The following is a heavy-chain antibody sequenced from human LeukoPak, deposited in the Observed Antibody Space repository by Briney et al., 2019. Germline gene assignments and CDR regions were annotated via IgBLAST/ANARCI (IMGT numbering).Heavy chain of an antibody. J-gene: IGHJ4*02. V-gene: IGHV1-8*01. Sequence: ASVKVSCKASGYTFTSYDINWVRQATGQGLEWMGWMNPNSGNTGYAQKFQGRVTMTRNTSISTAYMELSSLRSEDTAVYYCAKDGGSITMIVVAHPTGQFDYWGQGTLVTVSS. CDR1: GYTFTSYD. CDR3: AKDGGSITMIVVAHPTGQFDY. CDR2: MNPNSGNT. D-gene: IGHD3-22*01.